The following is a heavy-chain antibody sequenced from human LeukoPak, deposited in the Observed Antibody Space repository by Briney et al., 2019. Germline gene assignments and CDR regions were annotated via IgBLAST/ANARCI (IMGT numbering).Heavy chain of an antibody. CDR3: ARERGILRGDAFDR. CDR2: IYSSGNT. V-gene: IGHV4-4*07. D-gene: IGHD1-26*01. Sequence: PSETLSLTCTVFGVSFSTYSWTWIRQPAGKGPEWIGRIYSSGNTNYNPSLESRVTMSIDTSKHQFSLKLTSMTAADTAVYYCARERGILRGDAFDRWGQGTMVTVSA. J-gene: IGHJ3*01. CDR1: GVSFSTYS.